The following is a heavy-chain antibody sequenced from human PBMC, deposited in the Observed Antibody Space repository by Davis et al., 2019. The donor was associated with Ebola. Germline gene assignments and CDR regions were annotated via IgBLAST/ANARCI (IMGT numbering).Heavy chain of an antibody. CDR3: SMTTVTTDV. J-gene: IGHJ6*02. CDR2: IKQDGSEK. CDR1: GFTFSSYW. Sequence: GESLKISCAASGFTFSSYWMSWVRQAPGKGLEWVANIKQDGSEKYYVDSVKGRFTISRDNAKNSLYLQMNSLKTEDTAVYYCSMTTVTTDVWGQGTTVTVSS. V-gene: IGHV3-7*03. D-gene: IGHD4-11*01.